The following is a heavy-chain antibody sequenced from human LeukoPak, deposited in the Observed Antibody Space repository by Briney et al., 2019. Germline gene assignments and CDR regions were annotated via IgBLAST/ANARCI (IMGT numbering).Heavy chain of an antibody. CDR2: MSNSGENT. D-gene: IGHD3-10*01. V-gene: IGHV3-33*05. J-gene: IGHJ4*02. CDR1: GFTFSSYS. Sequence: PGGSLRLSCAASGFTFSSYSMQWVRQTPGKGLEWVGIMSNSGENTFYGEAVKGRFTISRDNSQNTLYLQMNSLRAEDTAVYYCAKHERPYGSGSYPYDYWGQGTLVTVSS. CDR3: AKHERPYGSGSYPYDY.